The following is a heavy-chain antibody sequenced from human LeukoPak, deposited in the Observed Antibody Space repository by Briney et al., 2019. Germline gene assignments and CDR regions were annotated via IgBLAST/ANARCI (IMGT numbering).Heavy chain of an antibody. Sequence: SETLSLTCTVSGGSISYYYWGWIRQPPGKGLEWIASIYYSGSTSYNPSLKSRVTISVDTSKNQFSLKLSSVTAADTAVYYCARLSGYIYVWGQGTLVTVSS. D-gene: IGHD5-18*01. CDR2: IYYSGST. V-gene: IGHV4-39*01. CDR3: ARLSGYIYV. J-gene: IGHJ4*02. CDR1: GGSISYYY.